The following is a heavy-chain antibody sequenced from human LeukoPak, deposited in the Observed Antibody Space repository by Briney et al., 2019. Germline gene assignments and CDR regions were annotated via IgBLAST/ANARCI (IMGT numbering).Heavy chain of an antibody. Sequence: PGGSLRLSCAASGFTFSRSAVHWVRQAPGKGLEWVAVISHDGSNTDYTDSVKGRFTISRDNAKSSLYLQMNSLRAEDTAVYYCARDEPGIAVDVGVYWGQGTLVTVSS. CDR3: ARDEPGIAVDVGVY. V-gene: IGHV3-30*03. J-gene: IGHJ4*02. D-gene: IGHD6-19*01. CDR2: ISHDGSNT. CDR1: GFTFSRSA.